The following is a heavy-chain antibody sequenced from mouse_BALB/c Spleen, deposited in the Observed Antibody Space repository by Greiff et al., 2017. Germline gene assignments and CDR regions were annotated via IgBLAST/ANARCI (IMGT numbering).Heavy chain of an antibody. V-gene: IGHV5-6-5*01. CDR1: GFTFSSYA. J-gene: IGHJ1*01. CDR3: ARHGNYDFWYFDV. D-gene: IGHD2-1*01. CDR2: ISSGGST. Sequence: DVKLVESGGGLVKPGGSLKLSCAASGFTFSSYAMSWVRQTPEKRLEWVASISSGGSTYYPDSVKGRFTISRDNARNILYLQMSSLRSEDTAMYYCARHGNYDFWYFDVWGAGTTVTVSS.